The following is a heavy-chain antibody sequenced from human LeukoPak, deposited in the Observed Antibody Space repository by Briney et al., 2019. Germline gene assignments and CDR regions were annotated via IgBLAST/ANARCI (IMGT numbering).Heavy chain of an antibody. CDR2: ISYSGNI. CDR1: GGSISSGDSY. CDR3: AMITVFGVARDY. D-gene: IGHD3-3*01. V-gene: IGHV4-30-4*01. J-gene: IGHJ4*02. Sequence: SETLSLTCSVSGGSISSGDSYWSWIRQAPGKGLEWIGYISYSGNIYYNPSLKSRPTISVDTSKSQFSLNLSSVTAADTAMYYCAMITVFGVARDYWGQGTLVTVSS.